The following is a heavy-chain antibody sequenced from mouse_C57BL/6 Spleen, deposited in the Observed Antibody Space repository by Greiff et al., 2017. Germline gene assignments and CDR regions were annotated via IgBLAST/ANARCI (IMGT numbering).Heavy chain of an antibody. D-gene: IGHD2-5*01. CDR3: ARGYSNYEAMDY. CDR2: ISYSGST. J-gene: IGHJ4*01. CDR1: GYSITSGYD. V-gene: IGHV3-1*01. Sequence: VQLQQSGPGMVKPSQSLSLTCTVTGYSITSGYDWHWIRHFPGNKLEWMGYISYSGSTNYNPSLKSRISITHDTSKNHFFLKLNSVTTEDTATYYCARGYSNYEAMDYWGQGTSVTVSS.